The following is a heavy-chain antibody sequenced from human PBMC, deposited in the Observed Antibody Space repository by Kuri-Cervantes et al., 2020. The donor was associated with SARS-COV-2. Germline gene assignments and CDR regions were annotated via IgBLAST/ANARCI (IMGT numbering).Heavy chain of an antibody. CDR3: AREGGIAVAGTLIDY. CDR2: IKQDGSEK. D-gene: IGHD6-19*01. Sequence: GGSLRLSCAASGFTLSSYWMSWVRQAPGKGLEWVANIKQDGSEKYYVDSVKGRFTISRDNAKNSLYLQMNSLRAEDTAVYYCAREGGIAVAGTLIDYWGQGTLVTVSS. CDR1: GFTLSSYW. V-gene: IGHV3-7*01. J-gene: IGHJ4*02.